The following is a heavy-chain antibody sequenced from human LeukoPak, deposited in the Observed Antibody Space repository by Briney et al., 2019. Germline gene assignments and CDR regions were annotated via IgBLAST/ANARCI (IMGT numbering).Heavy chain of an antibody. CDR1: GYTFSSYA. CDR2: IIPIFGAA. Sequence: SVKVSCKASGYTFSSYAISWVRQAPGQGLEWMGGIIPIFGAANYAQKFQGRVTITADESTSTAYMELSSLRSEDTAVYYCAARAQGSYYYYYYYMDVWGKGTTVTISS. J-gene: IGHJ6*03. V-gene: IGHV1-69*13. CDR3: AARAQGSYYYYYYYMDV. D-gene: IGHD2-15*01.